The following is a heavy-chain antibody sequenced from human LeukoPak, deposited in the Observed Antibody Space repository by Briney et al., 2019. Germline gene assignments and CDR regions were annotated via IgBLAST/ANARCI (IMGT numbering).Heavy chain of an antibody. Sequence: ASVKVSCKASGYTFTGHYMHWVRQAPGQGLEWMGWMSAYNGKTNYAHSLQGRVTVTADTSTSTAYMELRSLRSEDTAVYYCARGMGYSYGHPQGAFDIWGQGTMVTVSS. D-gene: IGHD5-18*01. CDR3: ARGMGYSYGHPQGAFDI. CDR1: GYTFTGHY. J-gene: IGHJ3*02. CDR2: MSAYNGKT. V-gene: IGHV1-18*04.